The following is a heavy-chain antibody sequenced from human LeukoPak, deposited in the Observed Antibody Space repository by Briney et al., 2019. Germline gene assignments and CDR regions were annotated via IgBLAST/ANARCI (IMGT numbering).Heavy chain of an antibody. D-gene: IGHD4-11*01. V-gene: IGHV4-39*07. CDR2: FYYSGNN. CDR3: ARAYIRYLDY. CDR1: GGSISSSSYY. Sequence: PSETLSLTCTVSGGSISSSSYYWGWIRQPPGKGLEWIGNFYYSGNNYYNPSLKSRATILGDTSKNQFSLKLSSVTAADTAVYFCARAYIRYLDYWGQGTLVTVSS. J-gene: IGHJ4*02.